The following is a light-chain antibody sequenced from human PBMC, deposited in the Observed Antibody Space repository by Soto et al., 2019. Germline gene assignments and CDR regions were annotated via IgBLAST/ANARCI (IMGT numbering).Light chain of an antibody. CDR2: DAS. Sequence: EIVLTQSPATLSLSPGERATLSCSASQSVSSYLTWYQQKPGQAPRLLIYDASNRATGIPARFSGSGSGTDVTLPISSLEPEDFAVYYCQQRRNCPLTFGGGTNVHIK. CDR1: QSVSSY. V-gene: IGKV3-11*01. J-gene: IGKJ4*02. CDR3: QQRRNCPLT.